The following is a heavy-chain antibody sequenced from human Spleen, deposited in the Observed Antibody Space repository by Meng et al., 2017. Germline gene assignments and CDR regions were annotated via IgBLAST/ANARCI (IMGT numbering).Heavy chain of an antibody. CDR1: GYPFTGYY. Sequence: QVQLGQSGAEVKMPGASVKVSCKASGYPFTGYYMHWVRRAPGQGLEWMGRIDPKSGDTHYAQRFQGRVTMTGDTSISTAYMELSGLRSDDTAMYYCARDEDISAAGKLFGDYWGQGTLVTVSS. V-gene: IGHV1-2*06. D-gene: IGHD6-13*01. CDR2: IDPKSGDT. J-gene: IGHJ4*02. CDR3: ARDEDISAAGKLFGDY.